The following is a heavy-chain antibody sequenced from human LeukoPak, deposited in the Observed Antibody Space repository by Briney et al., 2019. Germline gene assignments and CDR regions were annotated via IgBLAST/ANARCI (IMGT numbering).Heavy chain of an antibody. CDR1: GFTFSTYG. Sequence: GGSLRLSCAASGFTFSTYGMHWVRQAPGKGLEWVANIKLDGSEKNYVDSVKGRFTISRDNTKNSLYLQMNSLRVEDTAVFYCARDQYDTWSRRGNFDSWGQGTLVIVSS. CDR2: IKLDGSEK. CDR3: ARDQYDTWSRRGNFDS. J-gene: IGHJ4*02. V-gene: IGHV3-7*03. D-gene: IGHD3-3*01.